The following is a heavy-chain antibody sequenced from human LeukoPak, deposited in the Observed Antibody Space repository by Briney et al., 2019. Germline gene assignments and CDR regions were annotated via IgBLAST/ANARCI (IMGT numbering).Heavy chain of an antibody. CDR3: ARSLGYSGYDFDY. CDR1: GSNFEDYG. D-gene: IGHD5-12*01. CDR2: INWNGGDT. V-gene: IGHV3-20*04. J-gene: IGHJ4*02. Sequence: GGSLRLSCADSGSNFEDYGMSWVRQAPGKGLEWVSGINWNGGDTDYADSVKGRFTISRDNAKNSLYLQMNSLRAEDTAVYYCARSLGYSGYDFDYWGQGTLVTVSS.